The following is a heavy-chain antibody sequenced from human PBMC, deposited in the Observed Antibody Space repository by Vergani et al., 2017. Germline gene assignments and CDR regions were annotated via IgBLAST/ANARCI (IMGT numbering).Heavy chain of an antibody. V-gene: IGHV2-70*01. J-gene: IGHJ4*02. Sequence: QVTLRESGPALVKPTQTLTLTCTFSGFSLSTSGMCVSWIRQPPGKALEWLALIDWDDDKYYSTYLKTRLTISKDTSKNQVVLTMTNMDPVDTATYYCARIRYSGSDLHFYYWGQGTLVTVSS. CDR1: GFSLSTSGMC. CDR3: ARIRYSGSDLHFYY. CDR2: IDWDDDK. D-gene: IGHD1-26*01.